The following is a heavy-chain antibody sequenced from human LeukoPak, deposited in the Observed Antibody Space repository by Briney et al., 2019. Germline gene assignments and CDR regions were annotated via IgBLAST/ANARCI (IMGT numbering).Heavy chain of an antibody. CDR1: GFTFSSYC. D-gene: IGHD4-17*01. J-gene: IGHJ4*02. Sequence: GGSLRLSCAASGFTFSSYCIHWVRQAPGKGLVWVSRINTDGSTTNYADSVKGRFTISRDDAKNTLYLQMNSLRAEDTAVYYCAREDYGDYYFDYWGQGTLVTVSS. V-gene: IGHV3-74*01. CDR2: INTDGSTT. CDR3: AREDYGDYYFDY.